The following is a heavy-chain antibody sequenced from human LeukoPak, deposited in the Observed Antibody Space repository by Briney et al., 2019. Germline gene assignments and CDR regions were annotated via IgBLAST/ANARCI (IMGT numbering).Heavy chain of an antibody. Sequence: GASVKVSCKASGYTFTGYYMHWVRQAPGQGPEWMGWINPNSGGTNYAQKFQGRVTMTRDTSISTAYMELSRLRSDDTAVYYCARATSRGSSGWYAYYFDYWGQGTLFTVSS. V-gene: IGHV1-2*02. CDR2: INPNSGGT. D-gene: IGHD6-19*01. CDR3: ARATSRGSSGWYAYYFDY. CDR1: GYTFTGYY. J-gene: IGHJ4*02.